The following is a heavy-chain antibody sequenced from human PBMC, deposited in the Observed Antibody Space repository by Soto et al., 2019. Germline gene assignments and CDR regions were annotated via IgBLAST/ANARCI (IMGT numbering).Heavy chain of an antibody. CDR3: ARGARGGSGSPASYYYSGWDV. V-gene: IGHV3-23*01. CDR1: GFTLSSYA. CDR2: ISAGGDMT. J-gene: IGHJ6*02. D-gene: IGHD3-10*01. Sequence: DVQLLEAGGNLVQPGGSLTLSCSASGFTLSSYAMSWVRQAPGKGLEWVSSISAGGDMTYNSDSVKGRFTISRDNSNNAVVLQMHNLRIEDTALYYCARGARGGSGSPASYYYSGWDVWGQGAKVTVS.